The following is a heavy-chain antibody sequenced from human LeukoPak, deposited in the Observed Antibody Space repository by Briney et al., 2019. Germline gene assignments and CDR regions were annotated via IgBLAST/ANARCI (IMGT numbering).Heavy chain of an antibody. J-gene: IGHJ4*02. CDR2: ITGSSRYI. Sequence: GGSLRLSCAASGFTFSRYTMNWVRQAPGKGLKWVSSITGSSRYIYYADSVKGRFTIPRDNAKNSLYLQMNSLRVEDTGVYYCARDEVHGGNSDWGQGTLDTVSS. D-gene: IGHD4-23*01. CDR1: GFTFSRYT. V-gene: IGHV3-21*01. CDR3: ARDEVHGGNSD.